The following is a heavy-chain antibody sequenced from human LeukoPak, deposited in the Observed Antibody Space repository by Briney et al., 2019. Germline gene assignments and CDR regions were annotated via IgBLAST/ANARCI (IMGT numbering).Heavy chain of an antibody. CDR2: IIPIFGTA. D-gene: IGHD5-18*01. CDR1: GGTFSSYA. J-gene: IGHJ4*02. Sequence: SVKVSCKASGGTFSSYAISWVRQAPGQGLEWMGGIIPIFGTANYAQKFQGRVTITADESTSTAYMELSSLRSEDTAVYYRASTTGRGYSYGSYYFDYWGQGTLVTVSS. CDR3: ASTTGRGYSYGSYYFDY. V-gene: IGHV1-69*13.